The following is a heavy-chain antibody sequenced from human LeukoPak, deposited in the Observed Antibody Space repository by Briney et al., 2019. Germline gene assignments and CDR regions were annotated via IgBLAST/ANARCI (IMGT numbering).Heavy chain of an antibody. CDR3: AKQYFGVNYFDY. CDR2: ISGSGGTT. CDR1: GFTFSSCA. J-gene: IGHJ4*02. V-gene: IGHV3-23*01. D-gene: IGHD4-17*01. Sequence: GGSLRLSCAASGFTFSSCAMSWVRQAPGKGLEWVSEISGSGGTTYYADPVKGRFTISRDNSKNTLYLQMNDLRAEDTAIYYCAKQYFGVNYFDYWGQGTLVSVCS.